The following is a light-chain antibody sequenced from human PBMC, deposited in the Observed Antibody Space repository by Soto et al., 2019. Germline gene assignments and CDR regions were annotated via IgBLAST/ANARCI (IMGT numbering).Light chain of an antibody. CDR1: QSISDT. J-gene: IGKJ1*01. Sequence: EIVMTQSPATLSVSPGGRATLSCRASQSISDTLAWYQQKPGQAPRLLIYSASRGATGFPARFSGSGSGTYFTLTIISLQSEDFAVYYCQQYNNCPWSFGQGTKWEIK. V-gene: IGKV3-15*01. CDR3: QQYNNCPWS. CDR2: SAS.